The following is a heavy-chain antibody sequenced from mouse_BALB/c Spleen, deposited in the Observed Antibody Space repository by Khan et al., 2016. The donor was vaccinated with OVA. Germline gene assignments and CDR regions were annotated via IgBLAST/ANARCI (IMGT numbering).Heavy chain of an antibody. J-gene: IGHJ2*01. CDR1: GFTFNTYA. Sequence: EVQLVESGGGLVQPKGSLKLSCAASGFTFNTYAMNWVRQAPGKGLEWVARIRSKSNNYATYYADSVKDRFTISRDDSQSMLYLQMNNLKTEDTAMYYCVIHYGSSYFDYWGQGTTLTVSS. CDR3: VIHYGSSYFDY. D-gene: IGHD1-1*01. V-gene: IGHV10-1*02. CDR2: IRSKSNNYAT.